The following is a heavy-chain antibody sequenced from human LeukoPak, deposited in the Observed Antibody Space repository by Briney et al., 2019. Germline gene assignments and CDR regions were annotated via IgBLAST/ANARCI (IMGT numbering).Heavy chain of an antibody. CDR2: INPSGSST. Sequence: ASVKVSCKASGYSFTSHYMHWVRQAPGQGLEWLGLINPSGSSTLYAQKFQGRVTMTRDMSTTTDYMELSSLRSEDAAVYYCARDNSVGDIAWWFDPWGQGTLVTVSS. V-gene: IGHV1-46*01. CDR3: ARDNSVGDIAWWFDP. D-gene: IGHD3-16*02. J-gene: IGHJ5*02. CDR1: GYSFTSHY.